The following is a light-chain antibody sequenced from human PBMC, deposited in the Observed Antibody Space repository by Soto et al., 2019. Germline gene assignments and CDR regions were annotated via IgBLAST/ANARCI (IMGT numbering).Light chain of an antibody. V-gene: IGLV2-14*01. J-gene: IGLJ2*01. CDR2: EGT. CDR1: SSDIGRYKF. Sequence: QSALTQPASVSGSPGQSDTISCTGTSSDIGRYKFVSWFQQHPGKAPKLLIFEGTNRPSGVSNRFSGSKSGNTASLTISGLQAEDEAIYFCSSSTNTNTLVIFGGGTKVTVL. CDR3: SSSTNTNTLVI.